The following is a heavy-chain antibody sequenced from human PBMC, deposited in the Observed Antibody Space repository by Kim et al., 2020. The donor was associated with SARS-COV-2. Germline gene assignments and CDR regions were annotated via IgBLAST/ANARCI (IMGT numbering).Heavy chain of an antibody. CDR3: VKDIGVPAAVGFDY. V-gene: IGHV3-64D*06. Sequence: ADSVKGRFTISRDNSKNTLDLQMSSLRAEDTAVYYCVKDIGVPAAVGFDYWGQGTLVTVSS. D-gene: IGHD2-2*01. J-gene: IGHJ4*02.